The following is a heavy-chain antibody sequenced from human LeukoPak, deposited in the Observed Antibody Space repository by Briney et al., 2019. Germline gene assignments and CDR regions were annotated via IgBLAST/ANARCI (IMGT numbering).Heavy chain of an antibody. CDR1: GGSISSYY. CDR2: IYYSGST. J-gene: IGHJ5*02. CDR3: ARDGFDCSGGSCYKPGVWFDP. D-gene: IGHD2-15*01. Sequence: SETLSLTCTVSGGSISSYYWSWIRQPPGKGLEWIGYIYYSGSTNYNPSLKSRVTISVDTSKNQFSLKLSSVTAADTAVYYCARDGFDCSGGSCYKPGVWFDPWGQGTLVTVSS. V-gene: IGHV4-59*01.